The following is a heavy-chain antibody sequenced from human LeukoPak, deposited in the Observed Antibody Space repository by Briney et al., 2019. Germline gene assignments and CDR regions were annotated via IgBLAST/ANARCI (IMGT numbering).Heavy chain of an antibody. CDR3: ARETLVRGVNFDY. J-gene: IGHJ4*02. CDR1: GFTFSSYN. Sequence: PGGSLRLSCAASGFTFSSYNMNWVRQAPGKGLEWVSYISSTGNTIYYADSVKGRFTFSRDNAKNSLYLQMNSLRAEDTAVYYCARETLVRGVNFDYWGQGTLVTVSS. D-gene: IGHD3-10*01. V-gene: IGHV3-48*04. CDR2: ISSTGNTI.